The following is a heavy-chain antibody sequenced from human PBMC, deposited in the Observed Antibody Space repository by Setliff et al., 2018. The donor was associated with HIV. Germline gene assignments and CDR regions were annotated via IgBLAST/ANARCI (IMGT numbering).Heavy chain of an antibody. Sequence: SETLSLTCTVSGDSISTDYWTWIRQPPGKGLEWIGYIYNSASTSYNPSLKSRVTISVDTSKNQFSLKLASVTAADTAVYFCARRSDWFDPWGQGTLVTVSS. V-gene: IGHV4-4*09. CDR3: ARRSDWFDP. CDR1: GDSISTDY. J-gene: IGHJ5*02. CDR2: IYNSAST.